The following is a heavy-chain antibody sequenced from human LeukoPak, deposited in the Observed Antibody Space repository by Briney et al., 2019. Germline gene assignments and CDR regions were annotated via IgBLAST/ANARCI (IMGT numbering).Heavy chain of an antibody. J-gene: IGHJ3*01. CDR3: AKESPDYGDYVGAFDV. CDR1: TFTFSSSA. Sequence: GGSLRVSCAASTFTFSSSAMSWVRQAPGKGLEWVSSISGRDGSTYCADSAKGRFTISRDTSKSTVYLQMNSLRAEDTAVYYCAKESPDYGDYVGAFDVWGQGTMVTVSS. V-gene: IGHV3-23*01. CDR2: ISGRDGST. D-gene: IGHD4-17*01.